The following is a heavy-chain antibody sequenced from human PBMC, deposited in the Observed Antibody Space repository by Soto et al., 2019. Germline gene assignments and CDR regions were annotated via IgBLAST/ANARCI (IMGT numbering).Heavy chain of an antibody. D-gene: IGHD6-13*01. CDR3: AKDSGGCCSWHPQRYNWIDS. CDR1: GFTFSSYA. J-gene: IGHJ5*01. CDR2: ISGSGGST. V-gene: IGHV3-23*01. Sequence: GGSLRLSCAASGFTFSSYAMSWVRQAPGKGLEWVSAISGSGGSTYYADSVKGRFTISRDNSKNTLYLQMNSLRAEDTAVYYCAKDSGGCCSWHPQRYNWIDSWGQGTLVTVSS.